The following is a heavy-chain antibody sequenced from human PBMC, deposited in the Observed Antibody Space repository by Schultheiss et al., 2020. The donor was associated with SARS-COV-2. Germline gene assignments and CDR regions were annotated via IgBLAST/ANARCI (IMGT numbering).Heavy chain of an antibody. V-gene: IGHV3-48*02. CDR2: ISSSSSTI. D-gene: IGHD4-17*01. CDR3: ARDSVRDYAPWVL. J-gene: IGHJ3*01. Sequence: GESLKISCAASGFTFSSYSMNWVRQAPGKGLEWVSYISSSSSTIYYADSVKGRFTISRDNAKNSLYLQMNSLRDEDTAVYYCARDSVRDYAPWVLSGQGTMVTVSS. CDR1: GFTFSSYS.